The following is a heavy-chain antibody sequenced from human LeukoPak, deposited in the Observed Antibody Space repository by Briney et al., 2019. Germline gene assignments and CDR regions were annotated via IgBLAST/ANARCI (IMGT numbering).Heavy chain of an antibody. J-gene: IGHJ6*03. CDR1: GFTFSSYG. Sequence: GGSLRLSCAASGFTFSSYGMHWVRQAPGKGLEWVAFIRYDGSNKYYADSVKGRFTISRDNSKNTLYLQMNSLRAEDTAVYYCAKDPTIAAVKVWYMDVWGKGTTVTVSS. CDR3: AKDPTIAAVKVWYMDV. V-gene: IGHV3-30*02. CDR2: IRYDGSNK. D-gene: IGHD6-13*01.